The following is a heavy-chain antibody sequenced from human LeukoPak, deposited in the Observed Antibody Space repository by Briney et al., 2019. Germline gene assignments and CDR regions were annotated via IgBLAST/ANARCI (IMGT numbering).Heavy chain of an antibody. D-gene: IGHD3-10*01. Sequence: SETLSLTCTVSGGSISSSSYYWGWIRQPPGKGLEWIGSIYYSGSTYYNPSLKSRVTISVDTSKNQFSLKLSSVAAADTAVYYCARLLLGELFYYYYMDVWGKGTTVTVSS. CDR3: ARLLLGELFYYYYMDV. CDR1: GGSISSSSYY. CDR2: IYYSGST. J-gene: IGHJ6*03. V-gene: IGHV4-39*01.